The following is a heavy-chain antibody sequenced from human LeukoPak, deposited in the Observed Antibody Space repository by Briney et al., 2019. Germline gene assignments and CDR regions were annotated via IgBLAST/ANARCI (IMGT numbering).Heavy chain of an antibody. CDR3: ARHSSSTSWLIDY. D-gene: IGHD2-2*01. V-gene: IGHV4-39*01. CDR2: IYYSGST. Sequence: SETLSLTCTVSGGSISSSSYYWGWIRQPPGKGLEWIGSIYYSGSTYYNPSLKSRVTISVDTSKNQFSLKLSSVTAADTAVYYCARHSSSTSWLIDYWGQGTLVTVSS. CDR1: GGSISSSSYY. J-gene: IGHJ4*02.